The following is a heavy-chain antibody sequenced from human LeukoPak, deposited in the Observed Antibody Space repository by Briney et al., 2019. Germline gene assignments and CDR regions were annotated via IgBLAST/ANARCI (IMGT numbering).Heavy chain of an antibody. D-gene: IGHD3-10*01. V-gene: IGHV7-4-1*02. CDR2: INTNTGNP. Sequence: ASVKVSCKASGYTFTSYGISWVRQAPGQGLEWMGWINTNTGNPTYAQGFTGRFVFSLDTSVSTAYLQISSLKAEDTAVYYCARVVEWFGELSDYWGQGTLVTVSP. CDR3: ARVVEWFGELSDY. CDR1: GYTFTSYG. J-gene: IGHJ4*02.